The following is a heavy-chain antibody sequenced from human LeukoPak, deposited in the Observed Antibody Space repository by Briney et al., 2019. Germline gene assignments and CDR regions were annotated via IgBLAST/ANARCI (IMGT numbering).Heavy chain of an antibody. CDR1: GFTFSSSW. J-gene: IGHJ6*02. V-gene: IGHV3-7*01. CDR3: ASASPYYYGIDV. Sequence: GGSLRLSCAASGFTFSSSWMSRVRQAPGKGLEWVANIKQDGSEKYYVDSVKGRFTISRDNAKNSLYLQMNSLRAEDTAVYYCASASPYYYGIDVWGQGTTVTVSS. CDR2: IKQDGSEK.